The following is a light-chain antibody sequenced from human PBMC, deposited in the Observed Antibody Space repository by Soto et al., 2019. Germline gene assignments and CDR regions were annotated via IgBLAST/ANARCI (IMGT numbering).Light chain of an antibody. CDR1: SSDVGAYNY. CDR3: CSYAGRYSWV. J-gene: IGLJ3*02. V-gene: IGLV2-11*01. CDR2: DVS. Sequence: QSVLTQPRSVSGSPGQSVTISCTGTSSDVGAYNYVSWYQHHPGKAPKVMIYDVSERPSGVPDRFYGSKSDNKASLTISGLQAEDEADYYCCSYAGRYSWVFGGGTQLTVL.